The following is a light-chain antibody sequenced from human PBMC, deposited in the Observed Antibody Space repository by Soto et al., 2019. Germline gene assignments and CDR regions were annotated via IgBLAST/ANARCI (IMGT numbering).Light chain of an antibody. Sequence: DIVMTQSPLSLPVTPGEPASISCRSSQSLLHSNGYNYLDWYLQKPGQSPQVLIYLGSNRASGVPERFGGSGSGTDFTLKISRVEAEDAGVYYCMQDLQSPITFGQGTRLEIK. CDR3: MQDLQSPIT. J-gene: IGKJ5*01. CDR2: LGS. CDR1: QSLLHSNGYNY. V-gene: IGKV2-28*01.